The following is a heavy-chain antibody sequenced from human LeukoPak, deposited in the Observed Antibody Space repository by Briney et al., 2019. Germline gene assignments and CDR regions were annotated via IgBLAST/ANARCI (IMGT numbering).Heavy chain of an antibody. Sequence: GGSLRLSCAASGFTFSSYVIHWVRQAPGKGLEWVAIISYDGSNKYYADSVKGRFTISRDNSKNTLFLQMNSLRAEDTAVYYCAKDRTSVHLWLSDLDYWGQGTLVTVSS. CDR2: ISYDGSNK. CDR1: GFTFSSYV. V-gene: IGHV3-30*18. J-gene: IGHJ4*02. CDR3: AKDRTSVHLWLSDLDY. D-gene: IGHD5-18*01.